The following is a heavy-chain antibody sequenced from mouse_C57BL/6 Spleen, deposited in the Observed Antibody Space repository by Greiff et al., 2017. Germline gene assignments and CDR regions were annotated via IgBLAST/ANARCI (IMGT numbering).Heavy chain of an antibody. CDR2: IYPGSGST. CDR3: ATYSNYRGVDWYFDV. V-gene: IGHV1-55*01. CDR1: GYTFTSYW. D-gene: IGHD2-5*01. J-gene: IGHJ1*03. Sequence: QVQLQQPGAELVKPGASVKMSCKASGYTFTSYWITWVKQRPGQGLEWIGDIYPGSGSTNYNEKFKSKATLTVVTSSSTAYMQLSSLTSEDSAVYYGATYSNYRGVDWYFDVWGTGTTVTVSS.